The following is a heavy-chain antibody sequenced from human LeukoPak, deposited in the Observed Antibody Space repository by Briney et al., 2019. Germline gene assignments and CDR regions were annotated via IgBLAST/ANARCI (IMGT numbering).Heavy chain of an antibody. CDR2: ISGSGGST. Sequence: GGSLRLSCAASGFTFSSYAMSWVRQAPGKGLEWFSAISGSGGSTYYADSVKGRFTISRDNSKNTLYLQMNSLRAEDTAVYHCAKGGWELLTFDCWGQGTLVTVSS. CDR1: GFTFSSYA. CDR3: AKGGWELLTFDC. V-gene: IGHV3-23*01. D-gene: IGHD1-26*01. J-gene: IGHJ4*02.